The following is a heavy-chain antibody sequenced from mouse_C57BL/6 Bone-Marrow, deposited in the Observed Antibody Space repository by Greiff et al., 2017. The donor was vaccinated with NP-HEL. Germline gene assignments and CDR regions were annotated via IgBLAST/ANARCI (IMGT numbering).Heavy chain of an antibody. Sequence: QVHVKQPGAELVKPGASVKLSCKASGYTFTSYWMQWVKQRPGQGLEWIGEIDPSDSYTNYNQKFKGKATLTVDTSSSTAYMQLSSLTSEDSAVYYCARDYGSSYGGYWGQGTTLTVSS. D-gene: IGHD1-1*01. J-gene: IGHJ2*01. CDR3: ARDYGSSYGGY. CDR2: IDPSDSYT. CDR1: GYTFTSYW. V-gene: IGHV1-50*01.